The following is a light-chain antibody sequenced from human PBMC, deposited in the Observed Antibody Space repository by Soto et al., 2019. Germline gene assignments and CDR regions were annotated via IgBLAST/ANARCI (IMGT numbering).Light chain of an antibody. Sequence: EIVLTQSPGTLPLSPGQRATLSCRASQSVSSSYLAWYQHKRGQAPRLLMFGTGSRATGIPDRFSGTGSGTDFTLIINRLEPEDFAVYYCQQYSSTPHTFGQGTKLEIK. CDR1: QSVSSSY. J-gene: IGKJ2*01. CDR3: QQYSSTPHT. CDR2: GTG. V-gene: IGKV3-20*01.